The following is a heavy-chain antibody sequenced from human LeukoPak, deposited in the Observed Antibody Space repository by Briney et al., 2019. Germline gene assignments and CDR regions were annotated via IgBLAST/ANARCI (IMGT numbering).Heavy chain of an antibody. CDR1: GGSISSYY. J-gene: IGHJ4*02. CDR3: ARDRRDGYNI. D-gene: IGHD5-24*01. CDR2: IYYSGST. Sequence: SETLSLTCTVSGGSISSYYWSWIRQPPGKGLEWIGYIYYSGSTNYNPSLKSRVTISVDTSKNQFSLKLSSVTAADAAVYYCARDRRDGYNIWGQGTLVTVSS. V-gene: IGHV4-59*01.